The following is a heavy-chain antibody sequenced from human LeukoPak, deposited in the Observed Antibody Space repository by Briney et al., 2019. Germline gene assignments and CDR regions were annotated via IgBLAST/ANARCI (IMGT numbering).Heavy chain of an antibody. D-gene: IGHD3-10*01. CDR2: ISSSSSYI. CDR1: GFTFSSYS. J-gene: IGHJ6*02. V-gene: IGHV3-21*01. CDR3: ARDYYGSGSYYNEANYYYYYGMDV. Sequence: GGSLRLSCAASGFTFSSYSMNWVRQAPGKGLEWVSSISSSSSYIYYADSVKGRFTISRDNAKNSLYLQMNSLRAEDTAVYYCARDYYGSGSYYNEANYYYYYGMDVWDQGTTVTVSS.